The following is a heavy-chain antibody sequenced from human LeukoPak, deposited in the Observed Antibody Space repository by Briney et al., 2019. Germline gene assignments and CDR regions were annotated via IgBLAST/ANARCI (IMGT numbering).Heavy chain of an antibody. V-gene: IGHV6-1*01. CDR2: TYYRSKWYN. J-gene: IGHJ6*02. Sequence: SQTLSLTCAISGDSVSSNSAAWNWIRQSPSRGLEWLGRTYYRSKWYNDYAVSVKSRITINPDTSKNQFSLQLNSVTPEDTAVYYCARSYRSSGWYYYYYYYGMDVWGQGTTVTASS. CDR3: ARSYRSSGWYYYYYYYGMDV. D-gene: IGHD6-19*01. CDR1: GDSVSSNSAA.